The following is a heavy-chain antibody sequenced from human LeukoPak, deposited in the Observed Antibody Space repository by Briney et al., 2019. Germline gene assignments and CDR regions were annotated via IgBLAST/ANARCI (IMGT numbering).Heavy chain of an antibody. D-gene: IGHD1-7*01. CDR1: GFTIGTAW. V-gene: IGHV3-23*01. J-gene: IGHJ4*02. CDR3: AWLGNYVFDY. CDR2: ISGSGGST. Sequence: GGSLRLSCVSSGFTIGTAWMSWVRQAPGKGLEWVSAISGSGGSTYYADSVKGRFTISRDNSKNTLYLQMNSLRAEDTAVYYCAWLGNYVFDYWGQGTLVTVSS.